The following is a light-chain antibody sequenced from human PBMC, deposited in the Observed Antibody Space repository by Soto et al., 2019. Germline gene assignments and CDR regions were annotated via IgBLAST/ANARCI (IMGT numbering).Light chain of an antibody. J-gene: IGKJ1*01. CDR3: LQHNSYPRT. V-gene: IGKV1-9*01. CDR1: QVISTS. CDR2: AAS. Sequence: DIQLTQSPSFLSPSIGESVTITCRASQVISTSLAWYQVKPGKAPKLLICAASTLESGVPSRFSGSGSGTEFTLTISSLQPEDSATYYCLQHNSYPRTFGQGTKVDIK.